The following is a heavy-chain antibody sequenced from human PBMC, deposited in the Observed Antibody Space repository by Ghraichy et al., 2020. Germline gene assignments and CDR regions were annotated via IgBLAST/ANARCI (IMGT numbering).Heavy chain of an antibody. CDR3: ARDLHGYSYGYVWNWYFDL. D-gene: IGHD5-18*01. CDR1: GFTFSSYA. V-gene: IGHV3-30*04. J-gene: IGHJ2*01. Sequence: GGSLRLSCAASGFTFSSYAMHWVRQAPGKGLEWVAVISYDGSNKYYADSVKGRFTISRDNSKNTLYLQMNSLRAEDTAVYYCARDLHGYSYGYVWNWYFDLWGRGTLVTVSS. CDR2: ISYDGSNK.